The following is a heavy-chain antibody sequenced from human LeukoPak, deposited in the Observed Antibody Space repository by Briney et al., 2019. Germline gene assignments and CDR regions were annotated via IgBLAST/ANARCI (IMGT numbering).Heavy chain of an antibody. CDR2: ISSDGSST. V-gene: IGHV3-74*01. D-gene: IGHD3-10*01. CDR1: GFTFRSYW. CDR3: ARGRGSGSSDY. J-gene: IGHJ4*02. Sequence: PGGSLRLSCAVSGFTFRSYWMHRVRQVPGQGLVWVSRISSDGSSTIYADSVKGRFTISRDNAKNTLYLQMNSLRGEDTAVYYCARGRGSGSSDYWGQGTLVTVSS.